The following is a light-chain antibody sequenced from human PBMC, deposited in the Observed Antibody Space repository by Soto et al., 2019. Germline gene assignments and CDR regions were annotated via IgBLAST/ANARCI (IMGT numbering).Light chain of an antibody. J-gene: IGLJ1*01. CDR3: QSYDSSLSGYV. CDR1: SSNIGAGYE. Sequence: QSVLTQPPSVSEAPGQRVTISCTGSSSNIGAGYEAHWYQQVPGTAPKLLIYENNNRPSGVPDRSSGSKSGTSAYLAITGLQAEDEAEYYCQSYDSSLSGYVFGTGTKLTVL. V-gene: IGLV1-40*01. CDR2: ENN.